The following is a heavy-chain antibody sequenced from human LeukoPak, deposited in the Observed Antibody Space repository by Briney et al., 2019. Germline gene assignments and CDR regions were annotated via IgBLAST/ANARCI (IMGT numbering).Heavy chain of an antibody. D-gene: IGHD4-17*01. V-gene: IGHV4-31*03. Sequence: SQTLSLTCTVSGGSISSGGYYWSWIRQHPGKGLEWIGYIYYSGSTYYNPSLKSRVTISVDTSKDQFSLKLSSVTAADTAVYYCARAASTLPTVTTGSNYYYYYGMDVWGQGTTVTVSS. J-gene: IGHJ6*02. CDR3: ARAASTLPTVTTGSNYYYYYGMDV. CDR1: GGSISSGGYY. CDR2: IYYSGST.